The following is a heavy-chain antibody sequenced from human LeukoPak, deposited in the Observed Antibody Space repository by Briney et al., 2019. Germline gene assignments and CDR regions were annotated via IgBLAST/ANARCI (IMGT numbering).Heavy chain of an antibody. CDR2: IGDDGRT. Sequence: AETLCLTCDASGGSFDSTAWWWWGRAPGGERVWCSGVIGDDGRTNYTPSVKGRVTFSGDKSKNPLSLQLNSVTAADTAVYYCTRSHNHLWGNYPHYWGQGTLVTVSS. D-gene: IGHD3-16*01. CDR3: TRSHNHLWGNYPHY. J-gene: IGHJ4*02. CDR1: GGSFDSTAW. V-gene: IGHV4-4*02.